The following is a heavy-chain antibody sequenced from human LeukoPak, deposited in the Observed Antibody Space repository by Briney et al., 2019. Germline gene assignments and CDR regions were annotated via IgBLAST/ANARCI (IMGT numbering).Heavy chain of an antibody. J-gene: IGHJ4*02. D-gene: IGHD5-12*01. V-gene: IGHV1-46*01. Sequence: SVKVSCKASGYTFTRYCMHLVRQAPGQGLEWMGIINPSGGSTSYAQKFQGRVTMTRDRSRRTVYMELSSLRSEDAAVYYCAGGATIIGGFDYWGQGALGTVSS. CDR3: AGGATIIGGFDY. CDR2: INPSGGST. CDR1: GYTFTRYC.